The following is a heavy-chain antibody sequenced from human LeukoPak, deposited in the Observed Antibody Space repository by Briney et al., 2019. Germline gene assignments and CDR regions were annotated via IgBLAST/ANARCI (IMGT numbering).Heavy chain of an antibody. CDR2: IKQDGSEK. CDR1: GFTFSSYW. J-gene: IGHJ4*02. CDR3: ARLVATIGSHYFDY. V-gene: IGHV3-7*01. D-gene: IGHD5-12*01. Sequence: PGGSLRLSCAASGFTFSSYWMSWVRQAPGKGLEWVANIKQDGSEKYYVDSVKGRFTISRDNAKNSLYLQMNSLRAEDTAVYYCARLVATIGSHYFDYWGQGTLVTVSS.